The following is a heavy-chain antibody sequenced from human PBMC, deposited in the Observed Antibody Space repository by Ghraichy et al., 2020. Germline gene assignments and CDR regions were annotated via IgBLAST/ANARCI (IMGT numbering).Heavy chain of an antibody. J-gene: IGHJ3*02. D-gene: IGHD6-19*01. CDR2: ISWDGGST. CDR1: GFTFDDYT. V-gene: IGHV3-43*01. CDR3: AKDKAQWLVLNDAFDI. Sequence: GGSLRLSCAASGFTFDDYTMHWVRQAPGKGLEWVSLISWDGGSTYYADSVKGRFTISRDNSKNSLYLQMNSLRTEDTALYYCAKDKAQWLVLNDAFDIWGQGTMVTVSS.